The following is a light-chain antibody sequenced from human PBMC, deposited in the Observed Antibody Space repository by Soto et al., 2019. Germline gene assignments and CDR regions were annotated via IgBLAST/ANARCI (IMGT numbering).Light chain of an antibody. Sequence: QSVLTQQPSVSGAPGQRVTISCTGSSSNIGAGYDVHWYQQLPGTAPKLLIYGNSNRPSGVPDRFSGSKSGTSASLDITGLPAEDEADYYCQSFDSSPNGFWVFGGGTKLTVL. J-gene: IGLJ3*02. CDR2: GNS. V-gene: IGLV1-40*01. CDR1: SSNIGAGYD. CDR3: QSFDSSPNGFWV.